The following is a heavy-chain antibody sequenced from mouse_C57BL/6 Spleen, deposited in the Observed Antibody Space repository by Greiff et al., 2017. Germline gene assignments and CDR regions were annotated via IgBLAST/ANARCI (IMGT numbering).Heavy chain of an antibody. CDR3: ARCSKSSYYAMDY. CDR1: GYTFTSYW. J-gene: IGHJ4*01. V-gene: IGHV1-7*01. CDR2: INPSSGYT. Sequence: QVQLQQSGAELAKPGASVKLSCKASGYTFTSYWMHWVKQRPGQGLEWIGYINPSSGYTKYNQKFKDKATLTADKSSSTAYMQLSSLTYEDSAVYYCARCSKSSYYAMDYWGQGTSVTVSS.